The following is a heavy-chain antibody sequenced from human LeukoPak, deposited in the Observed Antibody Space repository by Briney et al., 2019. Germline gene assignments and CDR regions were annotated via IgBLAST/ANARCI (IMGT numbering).Heavy chain of an antibody. D-gene: IGHD4-23*01. CDR3: AKDLFPSLNYGGNVIFDY. Sequence: MAGGSLRLSCVGSGFTFSHYSMNWVRQPPGKGPEWVSSFGSDLSFTSYADSVKGRFIISRDNADNSLYLQMNSLRAEDTAVYYCAKDLFPSLNYGGNVIFDYWGQGTLVTVSS. CDR1: GFTFSHYS. CDR2: FGSDLSFT. V-gene: IGHV3-21*04. J-gene: IGHJ4*02.